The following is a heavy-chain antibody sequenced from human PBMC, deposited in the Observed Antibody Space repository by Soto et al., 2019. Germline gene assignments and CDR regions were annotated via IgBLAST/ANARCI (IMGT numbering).Heavy chain of an antibody. D-gene: IGHD5-18*01. CDR3: AREAGYTYGYVFDY. Sequence: QVQLVQSGAEVKKPGSSVRVSCKASGGTFGNHAISWVRQAPGQGLEWLGGIIPVLGVGDNAQNFQGRVTITADASTSTAYLELSSLRSDDTALYYCAREAGYTYGYVFDYWGQGTLVIVSS. V-gene: IGHV1-69*01. CDR1: GGTFGNHA. J-gene: IGHJ4*02. CDR2: IIPVLGVG.